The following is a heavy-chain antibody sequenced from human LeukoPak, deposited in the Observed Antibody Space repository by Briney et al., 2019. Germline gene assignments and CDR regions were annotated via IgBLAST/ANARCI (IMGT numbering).Heavy chain of an antibody. Sequence: PSQTLSLTCAVSGGSISSGGYSWSWIRQPPGKGLEWIGYIYHSGSTYYNPSLKSRVTISVDRSKNQFSLKLSPVTAADTAVYYCARSNYYGSGSYVITWFDPWGQGTLVTVSS. D-gene: IGHD3-10*01. CDR1: GGSISSGGYS. V-gene: IGHV4-30-2*01. CDR3: ARSNYYGSGSYVITWFDP. CDR2: IYHSGST. J-gene: IGHJ5*02.